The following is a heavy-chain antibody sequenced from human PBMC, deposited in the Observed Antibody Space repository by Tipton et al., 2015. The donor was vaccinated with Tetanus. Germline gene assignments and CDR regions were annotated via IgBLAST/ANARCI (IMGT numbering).Heavy chain of an antibody. CDR2: IIPIFGTK. J-gene: IGHJ4*02. CDR3: VRPDRYCSGGSCYLALDY. Sequence: QSGAEVKKPGSSVKVSCETSGGSFSTYITSWVRQAPGQGLEWMGSIIPIFGTKTYAQKFQGRLTITADKSTNTAHMSLSSLRSEDTAVYYCVRPDRYCSGGSCYLALDYWGQGTLITVSS. D-gene: IGHD2-15*01. CDR1: GGSFSTYI. V-gene: IGHV1-69*06.